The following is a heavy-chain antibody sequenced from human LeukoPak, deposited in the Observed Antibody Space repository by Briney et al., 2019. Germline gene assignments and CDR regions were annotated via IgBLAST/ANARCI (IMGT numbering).Heavy chain of an antibody. CDR3: ARDKGPYSSGWYSAFDY. CDR1: GFTFSSYA. CDR2: ISYDGSNK. J-gene: IGHJ4*02. V-gene: IGHV3-30*04. D-gene: IGHD6-19*01. Sequence: GGSLRLSCAASGFTFSSYAMHWVRQAPGKGLEWVAVISYDGSNKYYADSVKGRFTISRDNSKNTLYLQMNSLRAEDTAVYYCARDKGPYSSGWYSAFDYWGQGTLVTVSS.